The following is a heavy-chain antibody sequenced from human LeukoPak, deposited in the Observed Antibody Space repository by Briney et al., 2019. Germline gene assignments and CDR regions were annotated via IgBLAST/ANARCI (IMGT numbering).Heavy chain of an antibody. CDR2: ISYDGSNK. Sequence: GGSLRLSCAASGFTFSSYAMHWVRQAPGKGLEWVAVISYDGSNKYYADSVRGRFTISRDNSKNTLYLQMNSLRADDTAVYYCAKDLMPRRRESWTPIPAAGPQPPEYWGQGTLVTVSS. D-gene: IGHD6-13*01. CDR3: AKDLMPRRRESWTPIPAAGPQPPEY. V-gene: IGHV3-30*04. J-gene: IGHJ4*02. CDR1: GFTFSSYA.